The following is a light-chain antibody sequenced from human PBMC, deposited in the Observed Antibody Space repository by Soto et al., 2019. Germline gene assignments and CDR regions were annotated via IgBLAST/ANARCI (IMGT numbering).Light chain of an antibody. J-gene: IGKJ1*01. Sequence: EIVMTQSPATLSVSPGERATLSCRASQSVSSNLAWYQQKPGQAPRLLIYGASTRATGIPARFSGSGSGTEVTLTISSLQSEDFAVYYCQQYNNWPSWTFGQGTKVEIE. CDR3: QQYNNWPSWT. CDR1: QSVSSN. CDR2: GAS. V-gene: IGKV3-15*01.